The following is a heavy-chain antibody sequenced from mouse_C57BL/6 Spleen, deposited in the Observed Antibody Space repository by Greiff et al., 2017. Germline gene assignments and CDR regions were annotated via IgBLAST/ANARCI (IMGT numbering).Heavy chain of an antibody. Sequence: EVQLQESGPGLVKPSQSLSLTCSVTGYSITSGYYWNWIRQFPGNKLEWMGYISYDGSNNYNPSLKNRISITRDTSKNQFFLKLNSVTTEDTATYYCARDYYDYDVHAMDYWGQGTSVTVSS. CDR1: GYSITSGYY. V-gene: IGHV3-6*01. J-gene: IGHJ4*01. CDR2: ISYDGSN. D-gene: IGHD2-4*01. CDR3: ARDYYDYDVHAMDY.